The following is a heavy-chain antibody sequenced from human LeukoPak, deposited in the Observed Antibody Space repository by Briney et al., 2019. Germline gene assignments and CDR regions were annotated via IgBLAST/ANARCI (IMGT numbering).Heavy chain of an antibody. J-gene: IGHJ5*02. CDR1: GYSISSGYY. CDR2: LYHTRST. V-gene: IGHV4-38-2*02. D-gene: IGHD5-24*01. CDR3: ARELRWQQFSSGQNWFDP. Sequence: SETLSLTCTVSGYSISSGYYWGWIRQPPGKGVEWIGILYHTRSTYYNPSLKSRVTISVDTSKNQSSLKLSSVTAADTAVYYCARELRWQQFSSGQNWFDPWGQGTLVTVSS.